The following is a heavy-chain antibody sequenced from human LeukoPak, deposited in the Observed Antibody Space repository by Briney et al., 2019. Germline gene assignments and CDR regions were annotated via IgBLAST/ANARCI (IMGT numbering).Heavy chain of an antibody. D-gene: IGHD6-13*01. CDR3: ARDQGSLTRSWYTGY. CDR2: INPYSGDT. Sequence: GASVKVSCKASGYTFTCYHIHWVRQAPGQGLDWMGRINPYSGDTNFAQKFQGRVTMTRDTSITTAYMDLSSLTPDDTAVYFCARDQGSLTRSWYTGYWGQGTQVTVSS. CDR1: GYTFTCYH. V-gene: IGHV1-2*06. J-gene: IGHJ4*02.